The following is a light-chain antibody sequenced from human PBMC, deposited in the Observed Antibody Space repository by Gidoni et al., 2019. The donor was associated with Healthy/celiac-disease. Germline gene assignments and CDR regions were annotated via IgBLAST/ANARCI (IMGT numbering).Light chain of an antibody. Sequence: EIVMTQSPATLSVSPGDRATLSCRASQSVSSNLAWYQQKPGQAPRLLIYGASTRATGIPARFSGSGSGTEFTLTISSLQSEDFAVYYCQQYNNWPPVTFGPGTKVDIK. CDR2: GAS. V-gene: IGKV3-15*01. CDR1: QSVSSN. CDR3: QQYNNWPPVT. J-gene: IGKJ3*01.